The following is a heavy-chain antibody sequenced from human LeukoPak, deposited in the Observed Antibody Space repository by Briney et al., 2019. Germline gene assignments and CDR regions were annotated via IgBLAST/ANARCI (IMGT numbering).Heavy chain of an antibody. V-gene: IGHV3-7*01. D-gene: IGHD2-2*01. CDR1: GFTFSSFW. J-gene: IGHJ4*02. CDR3: ATNGHSHAN. CDR2: IKDDGSEN. Sequence: PGGSLRPSCAASGFTFSSFWMSWVRQVPGKGLEWVANIKDDGSENHHVDSVRGRFTISRDNAKNSLYLQMNSLRAEDTAVYYCATNGHSHANWGQGTLVTVSS.